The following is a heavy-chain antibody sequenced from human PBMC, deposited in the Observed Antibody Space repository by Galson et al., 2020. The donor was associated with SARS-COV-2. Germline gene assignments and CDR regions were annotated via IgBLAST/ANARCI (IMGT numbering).Heavy chain of an antibody. CDR2: ISYDGSNK. Sequence: GGSLRLSCAASGFTFSSYGMHWVRQAPGKGLEWVAVISYDGSNKYYADSVKGRFTISRDNSKNTLYLQMNSLRAEDTAVYYCAKGGDSSSTFDYWGQGTLVTVSS. J-gene: IGHJ4*02. V-gene: IGHV3-30*18. D-gene: IGHD6-6*01. CDR1: GFTFSSYG. CDR3: AKGGDSSSTFDY.